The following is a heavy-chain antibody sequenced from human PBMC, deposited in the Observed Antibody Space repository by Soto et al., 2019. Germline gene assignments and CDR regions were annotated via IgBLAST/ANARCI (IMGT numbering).Heavy chain of an antibody. J-gene: IGHJ4*02. Sequence: QVQLMESGGGVVQPGRSLRLSCAASGFAFSDFGMHWVRQGPGKGLVWVAFVSYDGNSKFYTDSVKGRFTISRDNSKNSLYLQTNSLRTEDTGVYYCAPVHDSSPAPPGWGQGTRVTVSS. CDR1: GFAFSDFG. V-gene: IGHV3-30*03. CDR3: APVHDSSPAPPG. CDR2: VSYDGNSK. D-gene: IGHD2-21*02.